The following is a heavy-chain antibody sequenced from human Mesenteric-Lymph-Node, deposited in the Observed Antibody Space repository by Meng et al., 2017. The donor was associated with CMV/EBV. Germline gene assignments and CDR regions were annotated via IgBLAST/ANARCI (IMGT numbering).Heavy chain of an antibody. Sequence: SETLSLTCTVSGASISSYYWTWIRQPPGKGLEWIGYIYYSGSTNYNPSLKSRVTISVDTSKNQFSLKLSSVTAADTAVYYCARREWLRLEGGYFDYWGQGTLVTVSS. J-gene: IGHJ4*02. CDR1: GASISSYY. CDR3: ARREWLRLEGGYFDY. CDR2: IYYSGST. D-gene: IGHD5-12*01. V-gene: IGHV4-59*01.